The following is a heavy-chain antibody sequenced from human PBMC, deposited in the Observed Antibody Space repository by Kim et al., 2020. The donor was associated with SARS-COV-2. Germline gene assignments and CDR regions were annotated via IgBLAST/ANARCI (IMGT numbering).Heavy chain of an antibody. J-gene: IGHJ3*02. CDR1: GYTFTSYA. Sequence: ASVKVSCKASGYTFTSYAMNWVRQAPGQGLEWMGWINTNTGNPTYAQGFTGRFVFSLDTSVSTAYLQISSLKAEDTAVYYCAREQVFFGVVIANDAFDIWGQGTMVTVSS. V-gene: IGHV7-4-1*02. CDR2: INTNTGNP. CDR3: AREQVFFGVVIANDAFDI. D-gene: IGHD3-3*01.